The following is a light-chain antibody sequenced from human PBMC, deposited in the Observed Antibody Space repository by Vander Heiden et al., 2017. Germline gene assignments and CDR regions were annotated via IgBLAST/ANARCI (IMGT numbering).Light chain of an antibody. J-gene: IGLJ1*01. CDR3: SSYTSSSPYV. CDR1: SSDVGGYNY. Sequence: QSALTQPASVSGSPGQSITISCTGTSSDVGGYNYVSWYQQHPGKAPKRMIYEVSNRPSGVANRFSGSKSGNTASLTISGLQAEDEADYYCSSYTSSSPYVFGTGTKVTVL. V-gene: IGLV2-14*01. CDR2: EVS.